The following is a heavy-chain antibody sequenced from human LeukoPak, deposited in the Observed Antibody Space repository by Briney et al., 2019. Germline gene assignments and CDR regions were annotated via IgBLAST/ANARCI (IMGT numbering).Heavy chain of an antibody. D-gene: IGHD3-22*01. CDR3: ARSITMIVVAFDY. V-gene: IGHV4-39*07. J-gene: IGHJ4*02. CDR1: GGSISNTFYY. Sequence: SETLSLTCTVSGGSISNTFYYWGWIRQPPGKGLEWIGSINYSGSTYYNPSLKSRVTISVDTSKNQFSLKLSSVTAADTAVYYCARSITMIVVAFDYWGQGTLVTVSS. CDR2: INYSGST.